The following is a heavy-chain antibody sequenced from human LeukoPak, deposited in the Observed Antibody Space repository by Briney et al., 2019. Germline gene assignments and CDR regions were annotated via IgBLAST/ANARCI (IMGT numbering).Heavy chain of an antibody. V-gene: IGHV3-23*01. CDR2: ISNSSGST. Sequence: GGSLRLSCAASGFTFSNYAMSWVRQAPGKGLEWVSSISNSSGSTDYADSVKGRFSISRDNSMNTLYLQMNSLRVEDTAVYYCAKAVGFSSSWLFDYWGQGTLVTVSS. CDR3: AKAVGFSSSWLFDY. D-gene: IGHD6-13*01. J-gene: IGHJ4*01. CDR1: GFTFSNYA.